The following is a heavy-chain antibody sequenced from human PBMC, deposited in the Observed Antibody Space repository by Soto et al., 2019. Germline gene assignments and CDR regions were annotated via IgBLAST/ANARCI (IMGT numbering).Heavy chain of an antibody. CDR3: ARDKVALGYSGLPLDY. CDR1: GYTFTSHR. Sequence: SVKVSCKACGYTFTSHRITWVRQAPGQGLERMGWISAYSGNTNYAQKLQGRVTMTTDTSTSTAYMELGSLRSDDTAVYYCARDKVALGYSGLPLDYWGQGILVT. D-gene: IGHD5-12*01. CDR2: ISAYSGNT. J-gene: IGHJ4*02. V-gene: IGHV1-18*01.